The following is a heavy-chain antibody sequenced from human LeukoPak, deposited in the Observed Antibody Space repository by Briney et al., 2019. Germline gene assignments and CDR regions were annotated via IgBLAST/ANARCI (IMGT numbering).Heavy chain of an antibody. Sequence: GGSLRLSCAASGFTFDDYGMSWVRQAPGKGLEWVSGINWNGGSTGYADSVKGRFTISRDNAKNSLYLQMNSLRAEDTALYYCARVPSNLVGATVYYYYYMDVWGKGTTVTVSS. CDR3: ARVPSNLVGATVYYYYYMDV. V-gene: IGHV3-20*04. J-gene: IGHJ6*03. D-gene: IGHD1-26*01. CDR2: INWNGGST. CDR1: GFTFDDYG.